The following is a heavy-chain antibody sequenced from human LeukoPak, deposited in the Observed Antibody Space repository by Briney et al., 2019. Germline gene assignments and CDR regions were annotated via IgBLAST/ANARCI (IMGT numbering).Heavy chain of an antibody. CDR2: INHSGST. V-gene: IGHV4-34*01. D-gene: IGHD2-15*01. J-gene: IGHJ5*02. Sequence: SETLSLTCAVYGGSFSGYYWSWIRQPPGKGLEWIGEINHSGSTNYNPSLKSRVTISVDTSKNQFSLKLSSVTAADTAVYYCARRSGVVVVAALNWFDPWGQGTLVTVSS. CDR3: ARRSGVVVVAALNWFDP. CDR1: GGSFSGYY.